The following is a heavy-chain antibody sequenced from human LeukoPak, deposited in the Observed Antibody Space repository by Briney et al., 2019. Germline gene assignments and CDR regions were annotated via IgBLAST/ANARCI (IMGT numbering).Heavy chain of an antibody. CDR1: GYTFTSYG. V-gene: IGHV1-18*01. CDR2: ISAYNGNT. CDR3: ARDWGSSAAAGTSVWFDP. J-gene: IGHJ5*02. D-gene: IGHD6-13*01. Sequence: GASVKVSCKASGYTFTSYGISWERQAPGQGLEWMGWISAYNGNTSYAQKLQGRVTMTTDTSTSTAYMELRSLRSDDTAVYYCARDWGSSAAAGTSVWFDPWGQGTLVTVSS.